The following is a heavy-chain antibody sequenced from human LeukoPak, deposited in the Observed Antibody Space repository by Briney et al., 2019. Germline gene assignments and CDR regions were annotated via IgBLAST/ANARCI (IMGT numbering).Heavy chain of an antibody. Sequence: GASVKVSCKASGGTFSSYAISWVRQAPGQRLEWMGWINAGNGNTKYSQKFQGRVTITRDTSAGTAYMELSSLRSEDTAVYYCARERPRGDCYSGDLDYWGQGTLVTVSS. CDR1: GGTFSSYA. CDR2: INAGNGNT. J-gene: IGHJ4*02. D-gene: IGHD2-21*02. V-gene: IGHV1-3*01. CDR3: ARERPRGDCYSGDLDY.